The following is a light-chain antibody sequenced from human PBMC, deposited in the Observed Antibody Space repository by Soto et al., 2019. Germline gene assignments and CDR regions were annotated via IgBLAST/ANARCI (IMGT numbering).Light chain of an antibody. J-gene: IGLJ3*02. CDR2: RNN. V-gene: IGLV1-47*01. CDR1: FSNIGSNF. Sequence: QAVVTQPPSASGTPGQTVTISCSGRFSNIGSNFIYWYQQLPGTAPKLLIYRNNERPSGVPDRFSASKSDTSASLAISGLRSEDEADYHCAAWDDSLSGVVFGGGTKVTVL. CDR3: AAWDDSLSGVV.